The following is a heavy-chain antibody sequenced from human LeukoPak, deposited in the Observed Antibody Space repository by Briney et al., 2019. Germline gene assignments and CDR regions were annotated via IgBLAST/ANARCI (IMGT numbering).Heavy chain of an antibody. CDR3: AGVLEGCSGGSCYSVDYGMDV. V-gene: IGHV3-21*01. CDR1: GFTFSSYS. CDR2: ISSSSSYI. D-gene: IGHD2-15*01. Sequence: GGSLRLSCAASGFTFSSYSMNWVRQAPGKGLEWVSSISSSSSYIYYADSVKGRFTISRDNAKNSLYLQMNSLRAEDTAVYYCAGVLEGCSGGSCYSVDYGMDVWGQGTTVTVSS. J-gene: IGHJ6*02.